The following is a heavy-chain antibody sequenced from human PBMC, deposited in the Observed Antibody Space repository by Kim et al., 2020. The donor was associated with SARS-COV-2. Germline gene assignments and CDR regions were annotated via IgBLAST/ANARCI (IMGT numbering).Heavy chain of an antibody. CDR2: ISGSGGST. CDR1: GFTFSSYA. Sequence: GGSLRLSCAASGFTFSSYAMSWVRQAPGKGLEWVSAISGSGGSTYYADSVKGRFTISRDNSKNTLYLQINSLRAEDTAVYYCAKSLKILWFGESDFYYYYGMDVWGQGTTVTVSS. D-gene: IGHD3-10*01. CDR3: AKSLKILWFGESDFYYYYGMDV. J-gene: IGHJ6*02. V-gene: IGHV3-23*01.